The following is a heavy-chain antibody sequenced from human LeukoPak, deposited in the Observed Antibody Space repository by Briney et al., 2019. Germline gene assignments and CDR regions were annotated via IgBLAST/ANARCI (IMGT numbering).Heavy chain of an antibody. Sequence: KPSETQSLTCTVSGGSVNGFYWSWIRQPPGKGLEWIGYIYYSGTTNYNPSLKSRVTISVDTSKNQFSLKLSSVTAADTAVYYCARQGVNSGYHVGAFDIWGQGTMVTVSS. V-gene: IGHV4-59*08. D-gene: IGHD3-22*01. CDR1: GGSVNGFY. J-gene: IGHJ3*02. CDR2: IYYSGTT. CDR3: ARQGVNSGYHVGAFDI.